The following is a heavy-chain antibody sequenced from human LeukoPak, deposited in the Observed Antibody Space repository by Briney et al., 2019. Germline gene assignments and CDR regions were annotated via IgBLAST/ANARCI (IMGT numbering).Heavy chain of an antibody. J-gene: IGHJ5*02. Sequence: SETLSLTCTVSGYSISSGYYWGWIRQPPGKGLEWIGSIYHSGSTYYNPSLKSRVTISVDTSKNQFSLKLSSVTAADTAVYYCARAVCGGDCSNNWFDPWGQGTLVTVSS. V-gene: IGHV4-38-2*02. D-gene: IGHD2-21*02. CDR3: ARAVCGGDCSNNWFDP. CDR1: GYSISSGYY. CDR2: IYHSGST.